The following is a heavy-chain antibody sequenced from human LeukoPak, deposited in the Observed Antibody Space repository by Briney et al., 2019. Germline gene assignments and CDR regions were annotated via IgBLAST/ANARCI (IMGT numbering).Heavy chain of an antibody. CDR1: GFTFSTYW. J-gene: IGHJ5*01. CDR2: IKEDGSET. V-gene: IGHV3-7*05. Sequence: GGSLRLSCAASGFTFSTYWMSWVRQAPGKGLEWVANIKEDGSETYYMDSVKGRFTVSRDNAQNSLYLQMDSLRAEDTAIYYCARYLYDRSSFDFRGQGTLVTVSS. D-gene: IGHD3-22*01. CDR3: ARYLYDRSSFDF.